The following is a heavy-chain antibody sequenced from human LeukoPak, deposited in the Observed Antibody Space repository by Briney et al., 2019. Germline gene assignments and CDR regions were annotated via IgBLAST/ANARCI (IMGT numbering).Heavy chain of an antibody. D-gene: IGHD1-26*01. Sequence: SETLSLTCTVSGGSISSGGYDWSWIRQHPGKGLEWIGYIYYSGSTYYNPSLKSRVTISVDTSKNQFSLKLSSVTAADTAVYYCARVLVGATGVPYFDYWGQGTLVTVSS. CDR3: ARVLVGATGVPYFDY. CDR2: IYYSGST. V-gene: IGHV4-31*03. J-gene: IGHJ4*02. CDR1: GGSISSGGYD.